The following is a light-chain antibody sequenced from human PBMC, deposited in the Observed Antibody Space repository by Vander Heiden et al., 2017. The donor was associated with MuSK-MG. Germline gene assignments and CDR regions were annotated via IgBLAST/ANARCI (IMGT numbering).Light chain of an antibody. CDR3: LRCFSTPLT. J-gene: IGKJ1*01. Sequence: DIQMTQSPSSLSAFVGDRVSISCRASQTISRYLNWYQHKPVKAPKLLIYGASSLQSGVPSRFTGSGSGTDFTLTITNLQPEDFATYYCLRCFSTPLTFDQGAKVEVE. CDR1: QTISRY. CDR2: GAS. V-gene: IGKV1-39*01.